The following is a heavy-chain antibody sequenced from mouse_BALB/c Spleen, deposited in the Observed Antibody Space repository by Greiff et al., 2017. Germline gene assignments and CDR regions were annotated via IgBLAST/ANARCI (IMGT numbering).Heavy chain of an antibody. J-gene: IGHJ1*01. CDR3: ARSLIYYYGSSYDWYFDV. Sequence: EVQRVESGPDLVKPSQSLSLTCTVTGYSVTSGYSWPWIRQFPGNKLEWMGYIHYSGSTNYNPSLKSRISITRDTSKNQFFLQLNSVTTEDTATYYCARSLIYYYGSSYDWYFDVWGAGTTVTVSS. CDR1: GYSVTSGYS. V-gene: IGHV3-1*02. D-gene: IGHD1-1*01. CDR2: IHYSGST.